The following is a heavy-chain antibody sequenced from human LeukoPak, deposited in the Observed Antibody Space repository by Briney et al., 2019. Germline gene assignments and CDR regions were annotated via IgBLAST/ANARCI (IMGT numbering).Heavy chain of an antibody. CDR1: GLTFSSYA. Sequence: GGSLRLSCAASGLTFSSYAMSWVRQAPGKGLEWVSAISGSGGSTYYADSVKGRFTISRDNSKNTLYLQMNSLRAEDTAVYYCAKATLRTTVVKGVLDYWGQGTLVTVSS. CDR3: AKATLRTTVVKGVLDY. J-gene: IGHJ4*02. CDR2: ISGSGGST. D-gene: IGHD4-23*01. V-gene: IGHV3-23*01.